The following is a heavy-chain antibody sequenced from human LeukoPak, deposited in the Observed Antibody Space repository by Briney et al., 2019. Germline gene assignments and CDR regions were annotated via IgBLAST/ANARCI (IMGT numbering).Heavy chain of an antibody. Sequence: SETLSLTCAVSGGSISSGGYSWSWIRQPPGKGLEWIGYIYHSGSTYYNPSLKSRVTISVDRSKNQFSLKLSPVTAADTAVYYCAREKGTITMVRGNWFDPWGQGTLVTVSS. V-gene: IGHV4-30-2*01. J-gene: IGHJ5*02. CDR3: AREKGTITMVRGNWFDP. CDR2: IYHSGST. CDR1: GGSISSGGYS. D-gene: IGHD3-10*01.